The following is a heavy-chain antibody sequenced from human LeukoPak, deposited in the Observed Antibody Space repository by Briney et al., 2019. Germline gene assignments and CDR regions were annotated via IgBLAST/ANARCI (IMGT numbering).Heavy chain of an antibody. J-gene: IGHJ5*02. CDR2: LYHSGTT. V-gene: IGHV4-38-2*01. CDR1: GYSISGGYY. CDR3: ARGSNNYYGSGSYNNWFDP. Sequence: PSETLSLTCAVSGYSISGGYYWGWIRQPPGKGLEWIGSLYHSGTTYYNPSLKSRVTISVDTSKNQFSLKLTSVTAADTALYYCARGSNNYYGSGSYNNWFDPWGQGTLVTVSS. D-gene: IGHD3-10*01.